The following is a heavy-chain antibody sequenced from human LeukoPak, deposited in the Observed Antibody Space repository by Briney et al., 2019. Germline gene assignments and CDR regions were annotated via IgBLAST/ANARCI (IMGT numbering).Heavy chain of an antibody. D-gene: IGHD2-2*01. CDR2: INHSGST. J-gene: IGHJ4*02. CDR3: ARNTPGYCGSTSRYGTIDY. V-gene: IGHV4-34*01. Sequence: SETLSLTCAVYGGSFSGYYWSWIRQPPGKGLEWIGEINHSGSTNYNPSLKSRVTISVDASKNQFSLKLSSVTAVDTAVYYCARNTPGYCGSTSRYGTIDYWGQGTLVTVSS. CDR1: GGSFSGYY.